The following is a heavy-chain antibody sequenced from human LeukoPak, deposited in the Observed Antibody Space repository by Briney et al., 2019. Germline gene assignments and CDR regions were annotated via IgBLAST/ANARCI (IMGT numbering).Heavy chain of an antibody. Sequence: SETLSLTCTVSGDSLRSHYWSWIRQPPGKGLEWIGYIYGSGSTHYDPSLRSRVTISEDTSKNQFSLKLTSVTAADTAVYYRARNVGWYSHDSWGQGTLVTVSS. CDR2: IYGSGST. CDR3: ARNVGWYSHDS. V-gene: IGHV4-59*08. CDR1: GDSLRSHY. D-gene: IGHD6-19*01. J-gene: IGHJ4*02.